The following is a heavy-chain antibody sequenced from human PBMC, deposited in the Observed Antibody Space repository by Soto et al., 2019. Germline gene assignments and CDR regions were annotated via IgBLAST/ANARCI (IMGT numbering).Heavy chain of an antibody. Sequence: SETLSLTCAVSGYSITSAYYWGWIRQPPGKGLEWIGSISHSGSTYYNPSLKSRVTVPADTSKNQFSLKMSSVTAADTAVYFCTREGAGTIIDYWGQGTLVTVSS. D-gene: IGHD6-13*01. J-gene: IGHJ4*02. CDR2: ISHSGST. V-gene: IGHV4-38-2*02. CDR1: GYSITSAYY. CDR3: TREGAGTIIDY.